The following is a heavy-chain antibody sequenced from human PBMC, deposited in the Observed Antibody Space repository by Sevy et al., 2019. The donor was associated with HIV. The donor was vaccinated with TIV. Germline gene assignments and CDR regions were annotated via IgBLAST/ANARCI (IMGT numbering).Heavy chain of an antibody. Sequence: PGGSLRLSCAASGFTFSDAWMGWVRQAAGKGLECVGRIKSKGDGGTVEHAAPVKGRFTISRDDSKDTLYLQMNSLKTEDTAVYFCITYPRITTTGTGGFDPWGQGTLVTVSS. CDR1: GFTFSDAW. CDR3: ITYPRITTTGTGGFDP. J-gene: IGHJ5*02. CDR2: IKSKGDGGTV. D-gene: IGHD6-13*01. V-gene: IGHV3-15*01.